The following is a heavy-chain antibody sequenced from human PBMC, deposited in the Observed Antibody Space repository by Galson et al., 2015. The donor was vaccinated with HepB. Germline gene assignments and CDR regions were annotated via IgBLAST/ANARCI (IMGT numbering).Heavy chain of an antibody. V-gene: IGHV3-48*02. D-gene: IGHD1-26*01. CDR2: IDSYSSTI. CDR1: GFTFSSYG. CDR3: VRDRGNYYDF. J-gene: IGHJ4*02. Sequence: SLRLSCAASGFTFSSYGMNWVRQAPGEGLKWVSYIDSYSSTIYYADSVRGRFTISRDNAKNSLYLQMNSLRDDDTALYYCVRDRGNYYDFWGQGTPVTVSS.